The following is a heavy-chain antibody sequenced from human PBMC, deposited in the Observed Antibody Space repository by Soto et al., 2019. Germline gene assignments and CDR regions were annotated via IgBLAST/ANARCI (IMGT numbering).Heavy chain of an antibody. Sequence: EVQLVESGGGLIQPGGSLRLSCAASGFTVSSNYMSWVRQAPGKGLEWVSVIYSGGSTYYADSVKGRFTVSRDNSKNTLYVQMNSLRVEDTAVYYCAKEDTAMVPSLYYGLDVWGQGTTVTVSS. CDR3: AKEDTAMVPSLYYGLDV. CDR1: GFTVSSNY. J-gene: IGHJ6*02. V-gene: IGHV3-53*01. CDR2: IYSGGST. D-gene: IGHD5-18*01.